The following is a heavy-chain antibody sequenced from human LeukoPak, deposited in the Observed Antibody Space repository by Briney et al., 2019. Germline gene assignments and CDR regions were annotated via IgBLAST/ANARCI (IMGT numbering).Heavy chain of an antibody. D-gene: IGHD1-26*01. Sequence: SETLSLTCTVSGGSISSYYWSWIRQPPGKGLEWIGYIYYSGSTNYNPSLKSRVTISVDTSKNQFSLKLSSVTAADTAVYYCARLLVGATWFDPWGQGTLVTVSS. CDR3: ARLLVGATWFDP. V-gene: IGHV4-59*01. CDR1: GGSISSYY. CDR2: IYYSGST. J-gene: IGHJ5*02.